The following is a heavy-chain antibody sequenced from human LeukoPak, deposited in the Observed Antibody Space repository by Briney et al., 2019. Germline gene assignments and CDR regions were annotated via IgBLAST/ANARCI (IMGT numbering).Heavy chain of an antibody. J-gene: IGHJ6*02. CDR2: ISSSGSTI. CDR1: GFTFSSYE. V-gene: IGHV3-48*03. D-gene: IGHD3-10*01. CDR3: ARGGYDVGSGTYGYGLDV. Sequence: GGSLRLSCAASGFTFSSYEMNWVRQAPGKGLEWVSYISSSGSTIYYADSAKGRFTISRDNAKNSLYLQMNNLRAEDTAVYYCARGGYDVGSGTYGYGLDVWGQGTTVTVSS.